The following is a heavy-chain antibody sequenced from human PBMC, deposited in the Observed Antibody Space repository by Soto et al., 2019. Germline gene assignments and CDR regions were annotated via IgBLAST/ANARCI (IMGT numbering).Heavy chain of an antibody. CDR2: INPSGGTT. D-gene: IGHD2-2*01. J-gene: IGHJ4*02. CDR3: AGGPATPPDAN. V-gene: IGHV1-46*01. CDR1: GYIFTSYY. Sequence: ASVKVSCKTSGYIFTSYYIHWVRQAPGQGLEWMGIINPSGGTTTYAQKFQGRVTMTRDTSTSTVYMELSSLRSEDTAVYYCAGGPATPPDANWGLGTLVTVSS.